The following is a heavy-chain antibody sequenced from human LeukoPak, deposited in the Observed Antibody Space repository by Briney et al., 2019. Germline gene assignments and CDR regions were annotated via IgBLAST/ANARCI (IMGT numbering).Heavy chain of an antibody. CDR1: GYTFTSYA. J-gene: IGHJ4*02. V-gene: IGHV1-3*01. CDR2: INAGNGNT. Sequence: WASVKVSCEASGYTFTSYAMHWVRQAPGQRLEWMGWINAGNGNTKYSQKFQGRITITRDTSASIAYMELSSLRSEDTAVYYCARAFTLKIAVAAYWGQGTLVTVSS. CDR3: ARAFTLKIAVAAY. D-gene: IGHD6-19*01.